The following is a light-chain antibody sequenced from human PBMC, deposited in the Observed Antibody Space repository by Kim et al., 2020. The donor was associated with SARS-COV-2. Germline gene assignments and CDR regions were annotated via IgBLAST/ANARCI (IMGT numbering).Light chain of an antibody. CDR1: QSVSSTY. CDR3: HQFGGSPRT. V-gene: IGKV3-20*01. CDR2: GAS. J-gene: IGKJ1*01. Sequence: TPGERAALSSRGSQSVSSTYLAWYQQKPGQPPRLLIYGASSRATGIPERFSGSGSGTDFTLTISRLESEDFAVYYCHQFGGSPRTFGQGTKVDIK.